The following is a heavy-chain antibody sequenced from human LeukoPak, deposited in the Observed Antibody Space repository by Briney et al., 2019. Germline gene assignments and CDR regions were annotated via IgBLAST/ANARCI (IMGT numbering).Heavy chain of an antibody. CDR3: AKDLGSVVTPPSLDY. Sequence: PGGSLRLSCAASGFTFSSYAMSWVRQAPGKGLEWVSAASGSGGSTYYADSVKGWFTISRDNSKNTLYLQMNSLRAEDTAVYYCAKDLGSVVTPPSLDYWGQGTLVTVSS. CDR1: GFTFSSYA. J-gene: IGHJ4*02. CDR2: ASGSGGST. D-gene: IGHD4-23*01. V-gene: IGHV3-23*01.